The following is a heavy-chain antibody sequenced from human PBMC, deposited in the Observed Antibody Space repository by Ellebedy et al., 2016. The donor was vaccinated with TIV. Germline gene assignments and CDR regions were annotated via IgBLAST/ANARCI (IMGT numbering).Heavy chain of an antibody. CDR1: GDSVSGNSAA. J-gene: IGHJ3*02. V-gene: IGHV6-1*01. CDR3: ARLYGSGTGGAFDI. CDR2: TYYRSKWYN. Sequence: SXAISGDSVSGNSAAWSWIRQSPSRGLEWLGRTYYRSKWYNEYAVSVKSRITISPDTSKNQFSLKLRSVTAADTAVYYCARLYGSGTGGAFDIWGQGTMVTVSS. D-gene: IGHD3-10*01.